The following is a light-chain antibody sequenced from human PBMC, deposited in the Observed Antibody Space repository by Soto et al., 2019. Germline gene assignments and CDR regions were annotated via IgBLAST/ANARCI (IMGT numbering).Light chain of an antibody. CDR2: GAS. CDR3: QHDNNCRPWT. CDR1: QSVSSN. Sequence: EMVMTQSPATLSVSPGERATLSCRASQSVSSNLAWYQQKPGQAPRLLIYGASTRATGIPARFSGSGSGTEFTPTISSRQSEDFAVYYCQHDNNCRPWTFGQGTKVEIK. J-gene: IGKJ1*01. V-gene: IGKV3-15*01.